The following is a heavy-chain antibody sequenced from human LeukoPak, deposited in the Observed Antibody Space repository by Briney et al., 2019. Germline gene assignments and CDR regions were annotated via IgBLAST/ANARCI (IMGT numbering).Heavy chain of an antibody. Sequence: PGGSLRLSCAASGFTFSSYWMHWVRQAPGKGLVWVSRISSDGGNTVYADSVKGRFTISRDNANDTLYLQMDSLRGEDTAVYYCAREWELRGPYYMDVWGKGTTVTVSS. CDR2: ISSDGGNT. CDR1: GFTFSSYW. J-gene: IGHJ6*03. D-gene: IGHD1-26*01. V-gene: IGHV3-74*01. CDR3: AREWELRGPYYMDV.